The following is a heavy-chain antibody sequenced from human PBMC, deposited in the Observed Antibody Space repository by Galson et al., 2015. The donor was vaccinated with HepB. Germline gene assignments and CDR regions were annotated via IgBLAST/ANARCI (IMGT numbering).Heavy chain of an antibody. CDR2: IRYDGSRK. J-gene: IGHJ4*02. Sequence: SLRLSCAASGFTFSSYGMHWVRQAPGKGLEWVAFIRYDGSRKFYADSVKGRFTISRDNSENTLYLEMNSLREEDTAVYYCAKGDTWLRSPFDYWGQGILVTVSS. D-gene: IGHD5-12*01. CDR3: AKGDTWLRSPFDY. V-gene: IGHV3-30*02. CDR1: GFTFSSYG.